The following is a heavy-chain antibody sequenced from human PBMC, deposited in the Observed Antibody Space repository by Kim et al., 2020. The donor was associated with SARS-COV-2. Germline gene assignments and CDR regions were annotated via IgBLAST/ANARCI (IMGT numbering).Heavy chain of an antibody. V-gene: IGHV3-23*01. D-gene: IGHD1-26*01. Sequence: GGSLRLSCAASGFTFRNYAMSWVRQAPGRGLEWVSTISSGGGTTYYADSVKGRFTIARDNSQNTLSLQMNSLRVEDTAVYYCVKRDSGSFTIWGQGTVVT. J-gene: IGHJ3*02. CDR2: ISSGGGTT. CDR3: VKRDSGSFTI. CDR1: GFTFRNYA.